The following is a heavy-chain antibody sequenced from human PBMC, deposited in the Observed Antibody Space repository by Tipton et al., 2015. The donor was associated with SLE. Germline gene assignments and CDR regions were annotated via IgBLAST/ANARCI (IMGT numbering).Heavy chain of an antibody. Sequence: LRLSCTVSGGSISSGSYYWSWIRQPAGKGLEWIGRIYTSGSTNYNPSLKSRVTISVDTSKNQFSLKLSSVTAADTAVYYCARGGGFDPWGQGTLVTVSS. CDR2: IYTSGST. J-gene: IGHJ5*02. CDR3: ARGGGFDP. V-gene: IGHV4-61*02. D-gene: IGHD3-16*01. CDR1: GGSISSGSYY.